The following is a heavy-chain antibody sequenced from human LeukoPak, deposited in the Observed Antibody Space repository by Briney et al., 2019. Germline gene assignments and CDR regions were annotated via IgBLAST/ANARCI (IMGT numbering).Heavy chain of an antibody. J-gene: IGHJ3*02. V-gene: IGHV3-23*01. D-gene: IGHD4-23*01. Sequence: PGGSLRLSCAASGFTFSSYAMSWVRQAPGEGLEWVSSISGSGTSTYYADSVKGRFTISRDNSKNTLYLQMNSLRAEDTALYSCAKDYGGNSDAFDIWGQGTVVTVSS. CDR2: ISGSGTST. CDR1: GFTFSSYA. CDR3: AKDYGGNSDAFDI.